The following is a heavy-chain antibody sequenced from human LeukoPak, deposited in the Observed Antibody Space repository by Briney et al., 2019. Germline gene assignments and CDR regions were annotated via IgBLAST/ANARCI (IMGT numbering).Heavy chain of an antibody. CDR1: GGTFSSYA. J-gene: IGHJ4*02. D-gene: IGHD2-2*01. CDR2: IIPIFGTA. CDR3: ARVGCSSTSCYRLLEPH. Sequence: ASVKVSCKASGGTFSSYAISWVRQAPGQGLEWMGGIIPIFGTANYAQKFQGRVTITADESTSTAYMELSSLRSEDTAVYYCARVGCSSTSCYRLLEPHWGQGTLVTVSS. V-gene: IGHV1-69*13.